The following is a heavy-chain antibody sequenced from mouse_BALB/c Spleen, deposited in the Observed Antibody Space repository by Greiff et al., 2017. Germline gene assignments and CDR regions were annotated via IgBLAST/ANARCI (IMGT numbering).Heavy chain of an antibody. CDR3: ARTVVARRGFDY. Sequence: VQLQQSGPSLVKPSQTLSLTCSVTGDSITSGYWNWIRKFPGNKLEYMGYISYSGSTYYNPSLKSRISITRDTSKNPYYLQLNSVTTEDTATYYCARTVVARRGFDYWGQGTTLTVSS. D-gene: IGHD1-1*01. CDR2: ISYSGST. J-gene: IGHJ2*01. V-gene: IGHV3-8*02. CDR1: GDSITSGY.